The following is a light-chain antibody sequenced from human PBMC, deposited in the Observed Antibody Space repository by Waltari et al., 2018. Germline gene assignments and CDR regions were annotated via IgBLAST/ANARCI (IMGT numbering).Light chain of an antibody. J-gene: IGKJ1*01. CDR1: QSVSRT. CDR3: QHYVRLPVT. Sequence: EIVLTQSPGTLSLSPGERATLSCRASQSVSRTLACYQQKPGQAPRLLIYGASTRATGIPERFSGGGSGTDFSLTISRLEPEDFAVYYCQHYVRLPVTFGQGTKVEIK. CDR2: GAS. V-gene: IGKV3-20*01.